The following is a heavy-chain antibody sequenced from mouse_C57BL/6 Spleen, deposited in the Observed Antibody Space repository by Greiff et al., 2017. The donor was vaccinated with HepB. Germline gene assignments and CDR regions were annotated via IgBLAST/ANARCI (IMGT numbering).Heavy chain of an antibody. CDR1: GYTFTDYE. CDR3: TGGNDFDY. Sequence: QVHVKQSGAELVRPGASVTLSCKASGYTFTDYEMHWVKQTPVHGLEWIGAIDPETGGTAYNQKFKGKAILTADKSSSTAYMELRSLTSEDSAVYYCTGGNDFDYWGQGTTLTVSS. J-gene: IGHJ2*01. D-gene: IGHD2-1*01. CDR2: IDPETGGT. V-gene: IGHV1-15*01.